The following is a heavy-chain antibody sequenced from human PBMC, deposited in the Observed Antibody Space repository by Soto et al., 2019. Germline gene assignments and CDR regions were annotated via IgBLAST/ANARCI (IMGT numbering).Heavy chain of an antibody. J-gene: IGHJ4*02. CDR3: ARHHDS. CDR1: GGSISSYY. V-gene: IGHV4-59*08. Sequence: QVQLQESGPGLVKPSEPLSPPCSVPGGSISSYYWSWIRQPPGKGLEWIGYIYYSGSTNYNPSLKSRVTVSVDTSKNQFSLKLCSVTAADTAVYYCARHHDSWGQGTLVTVSS. CDR2: IYYSGST.